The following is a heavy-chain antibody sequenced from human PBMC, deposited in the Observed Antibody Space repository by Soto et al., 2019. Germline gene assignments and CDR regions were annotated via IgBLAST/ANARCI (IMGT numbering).Heavy chain of an antibody. V-gene: IGHV4-30-4*01. CDR2: IYYSGST. Sequence: QVQLQESGPGLVKPSQTLSLTCTVSGGSISSGDYYWSWIRQPPGKGLEWIGYIYYSGSTYYNPYLKSRVTISVDTSKNQFSMKLSSVTAADTAVYYCARAGYYDSSGYWVDAGFDYWGQGTLVTVSS. CDR3: ARAGYYDSSGYWVDAGFDY. CDR1: GGSISSGDYY. D-gene: IGHD3-22*01. J-gene: IGHJ4*02.